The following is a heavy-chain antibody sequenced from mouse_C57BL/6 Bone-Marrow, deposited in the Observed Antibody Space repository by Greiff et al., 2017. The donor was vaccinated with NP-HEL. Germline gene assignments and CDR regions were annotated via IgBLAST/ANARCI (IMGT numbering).Heavy chain of an antibody. CDR2: IYRRRGNT. CDR3: ADYYGSSFYWYFDV. Sequence: QVQLKESGAELARPGASVKLSCKASGYTFTSYGISWVKQRTGQGLEWMGEIYRRRGNTYYNEKFKGKATLTADKSSSTAYMELRSLTSEDSAVYFCADYYGSSFYWYFDVWGTGTTVTVSS. CDR1: GYTFTSYG. J-gene: IGHJ1*03. V-gene: IGHV1-81*01. D-gene: IGHD1-1*01.